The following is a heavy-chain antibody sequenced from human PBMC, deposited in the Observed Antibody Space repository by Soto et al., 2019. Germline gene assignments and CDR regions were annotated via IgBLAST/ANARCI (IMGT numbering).Heavy chain of an antibody. CDR3: ARNPDSSSWYGLYNYYFGMDV. D-gene: IGHD6-13*01. CDR2: INHSGST. J-gene: IGHJ6*02. CDR1: GGSFSGYY. Sequence: SETPSLTCAVYGGSFSGYYWSWIRQPPGKGLEWIGEINHSGSTNYNPSLKSRVTISVDTSKNQFSLKLSSVTAADTAVYYCARNPDSSSWYGLYNYYFGMDVWGQGNTVT. V-gene: IGHV4-34*01.